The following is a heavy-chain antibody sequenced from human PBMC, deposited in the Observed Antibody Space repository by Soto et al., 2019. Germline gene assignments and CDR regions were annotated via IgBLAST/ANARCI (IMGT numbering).Heavy chain of an antibody. J-gene: IGHJ4*02. D-gene: IGHD7-27*01. V-gene: IGHV3-30-3*01. CDR2: ISYDGTNK. CDR3: ARDPKTSGGQHWAFNYFDS. CDR1: GFSFSISP. Sequence: QVQLVEPGGGVDQPGRSLRLSCAASGFSFSISPIHLVRQAPGKGPEWVALISYDGTNKYYADSVKGRFTISRDNSKSTLYLQLDRLRPEDAAVYYCARDPKTSGGQHWAFNYFDSWGQGTLVTVSS.